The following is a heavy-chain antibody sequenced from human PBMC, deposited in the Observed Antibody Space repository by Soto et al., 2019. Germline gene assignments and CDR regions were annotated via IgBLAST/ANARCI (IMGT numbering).Heavy chain of an antibody. V-gene: IGHV3-21*01. Sequence: PGGSLRLSCAASGFTFSWYSMNWVRQAPGKGLEWVSSISSSSSYIYYADSVKGRFTISRDNAKNSLYLQMNSLRAEDTAVYYRARVHYYDSSGYSHWGQGTLVTVSS. CDR2: ISSSSSYI. CDR1: GFTFSWYS. J-gene: IGHJ4*02. CDR3: ARVHYYDSSGYSH. D-gene: IGHD3-22*01.